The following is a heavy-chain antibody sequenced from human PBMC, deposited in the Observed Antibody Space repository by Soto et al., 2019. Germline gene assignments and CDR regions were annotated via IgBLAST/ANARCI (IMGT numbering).Heavy chain of an antibody. CDR1: GFTFSSYT. J-gene: IGHJ4*02. CDR3: ARVIIVRRGYFDF. CDR2: ISGTSTYI. V-gene: IGHV3-21*01. Sequence: GGSLRLSCAGSGFTFSSYTMNWVRQAPGKGLEWVASISGTSTYIHYADSVKGRFTISRDNAKKSLYLQMNSLRAEDTAVYYCARVIIVRRGYFDFWGQGTLVTVSA. D-gene: IGHD2-2*01.